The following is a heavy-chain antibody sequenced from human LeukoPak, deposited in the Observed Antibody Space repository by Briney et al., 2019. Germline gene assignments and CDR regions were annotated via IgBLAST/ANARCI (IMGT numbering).Heavy chain of an antibody. D-gene: IGHD6-19*01. J-gene: IGHJ6*03. Sequence: GGPQRLSCAASGFTFSNPWMNWLPDSPGKALEWVGRIKSTTDGGTTDYAAPGKHIFTISREDKKSALYVQTNSQKNEDTAVYYCTTYSYSSGLHYYYYYYMDVWGKGTTVTVSS. CDR3: TTYSYSSGLHYYYYYYMDV. CDR1: GFTFSNPW. CDR2: IKSTTDGGTT. V-gene: IGHV3-15*01.